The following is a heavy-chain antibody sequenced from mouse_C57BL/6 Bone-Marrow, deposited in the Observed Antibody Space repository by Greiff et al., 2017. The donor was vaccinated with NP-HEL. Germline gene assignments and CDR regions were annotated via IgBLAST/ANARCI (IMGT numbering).Heavy chain of an antibody. CDR1: GYTFTSYT. CDR2: INPSSGYT. D-gene: IGHD1-1*01. Sequence: QVQLQQSGAELARPGASVKMSCKASGYTFTSYTMHWVKQRPGQGLEWIGYINPSSGYTKYNQKFKDKATLTADKSSSTAYMQLSSLTSEDSAVYYCAREFITTVDCAMDYWGQGTSVTVSS. V-gene: IGHV1-4*01. CDR3: AREFITTVDCAMDY. J-gene: IGHJ4*01.